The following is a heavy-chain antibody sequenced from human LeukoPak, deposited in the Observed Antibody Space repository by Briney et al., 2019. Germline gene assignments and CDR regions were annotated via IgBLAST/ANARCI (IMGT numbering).Heavy chain of an antibody. V-gene: IGHV4-4*07. Sequence: PSETLSLTCTVSGGSISSYYWSWIRQPAGKGLEWIGRIYISGSTNYNPSLKSRVTMSVDTSKNQFPLKLSSVTAADTAVYYCARDCLYYYGSGSYCVFDYWGQGTLVTVSS. CDR1: GGSISSYY. CDR3: ARDCLYYYGSGSYCVFDY. D-gene: IGHD3-10*01. CDR2: IYISGST. J-gene: IGHJ4*02.